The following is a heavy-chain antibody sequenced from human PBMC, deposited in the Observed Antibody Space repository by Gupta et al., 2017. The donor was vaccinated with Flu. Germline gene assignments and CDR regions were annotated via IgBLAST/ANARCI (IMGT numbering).Heavy chain of an antibody. CDR3: AREARLGYCSGGSCYGTHDY. Sequence: QVQQVQSGAEVTKPGASVKVSCKASGYTFTGYYMHWVRQAPGQGLEWVGWINPNSGGTNYAQKFQGRVTMTRDTSISTAYMELSRLRSDDTAVYYCAREARLGYCSGGSCYGTHDYWGQGTLVTVSS. D-gene: IGHD2-15*01. CDR1: GYTFTGYY. CDR2: INPNSGGT. V-gene: IGHV1-2*02. J-gene: IGHJ4*02.